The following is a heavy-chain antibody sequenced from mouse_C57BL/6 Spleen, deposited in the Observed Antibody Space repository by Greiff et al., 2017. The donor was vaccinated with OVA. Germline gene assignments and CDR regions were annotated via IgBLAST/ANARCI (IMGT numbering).Heavy chain of an antibody. CDR2: IDPSDSYT. CDR1: GYTFTSYW. Sequence: QVQLQQPGAELVRPGTSVKLSCKASGYTFTSYWMHWVKQRPGQGLEWIGVIDPSDSYTNYNQKFKGKATLTVDTSSSTAYMQLSSLTSEDSAVYYCARLAITTVVATGDYAMDYWGQGTSVTVSS. CDR3: ARLAITTVVATGDYAMDY. J-gene: IGHJ4*01. D-gene: IGHD1-1*01. V-gene: IGHV1-59*01.